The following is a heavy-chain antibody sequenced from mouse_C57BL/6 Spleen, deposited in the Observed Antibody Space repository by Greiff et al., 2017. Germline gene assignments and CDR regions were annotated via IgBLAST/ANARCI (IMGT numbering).Heavy chain of an antibody. D-gene: IGHD4-1*01. V-gene: IGHV1-76*01. J-gene: IGHJ2*01. Sequence: QVRLQQSGAELVRPGASVKLSCKASGYTFTDYYINWVKQRPGQGLEWIARIYPGSGNTYYNEKFKGKATLTAEKSSRTAYMTLSSLTSEDSAVYFCARNPLTGPFDYWGQGTTLTVSS. CDR2: IYPGSGNT. CDR1: GYTFTDYY. CDR3: ARNPLTGPFDY.